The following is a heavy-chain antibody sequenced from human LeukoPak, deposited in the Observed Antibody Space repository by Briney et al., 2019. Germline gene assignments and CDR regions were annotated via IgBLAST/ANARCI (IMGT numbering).Heavy chain of an antibody. J-gene: IGHJ6*03. Sequence: PGGSLRLSCAASGFTFSSYSMNWVRQAPGKGLEWVSSISSSSSYIYYADSVKGRFTISRDNAKNSLYLQMNSLRAEDTAVYYCARDFLYPSYYYYYMGVWGKGTTVTVSS. V-gene: IGHV3-21*01. CDR1: GFTFSSYS. CDR3: ARDFLYPSYYYYYMGV. D-gene: IGHD3-16*01. CDR2: ISSSSSYI.